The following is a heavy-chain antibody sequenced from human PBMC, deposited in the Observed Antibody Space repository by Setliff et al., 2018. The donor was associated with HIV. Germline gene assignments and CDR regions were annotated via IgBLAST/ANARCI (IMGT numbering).Heavy chain of an antibody. CDR3: ARVDGYDFWSGYYTPHAFDI. V-gene: IGHV4-34*01. D-gene: IGHD3-3*01. CDR2: INHSGST. Sequence: SETLSLTCAVYGGSFSGYYWSWIRQPPGKGLEWIGEINHSGSTNYNPSLKSRVTISVDTSKNQFSLKLSSVTAADTAVYYCARVDGYDFWSGYYTPHAFDIWGQGTMVTVS. CDR1: GGSFSGYY. J-gene: IGHJ3*02.